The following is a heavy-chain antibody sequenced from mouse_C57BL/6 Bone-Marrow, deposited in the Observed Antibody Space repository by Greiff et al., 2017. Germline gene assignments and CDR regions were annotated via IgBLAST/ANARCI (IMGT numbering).Heavy chain of an antibody. CDR1: GFSFNTYA. CDR3: VRHQTGDYFDY. V-gene: IGHV10-1*01. D-gene: IGHD4-1*01. Sequence: EVKLVESGGGLVQPKGSLKLSCAASGFSFNTYAMNWVRQAPGKGLEWVARIRSKSNNYATYYADSVKDRFTISRDDSESMLYLQMNNLKTEDTAMYYCVRHQTGDYFDYWGQGTTLTVSS. J-gene: IGHJ2*01. CDR2: IRSKSNNYAT.